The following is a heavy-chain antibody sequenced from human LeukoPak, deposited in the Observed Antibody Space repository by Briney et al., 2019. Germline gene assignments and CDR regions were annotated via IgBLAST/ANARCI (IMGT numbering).Heavy chain of an antibody. V-gene: IGHV3-30*18. D-gene: IGHD1-7*01. Sequence: GGSLRLSRAASGFTFSNYDMHWVRQAPGKGLEWVAVISYDGSNKYYADSVKGRFTISRDNSKNTVCLQMNSLRAEDTAVYYCAKDREGTTFDNWGQGTLVTVSS. J-gene: IGHJ4*02. CDR1: GFTFSNYD. CDR2: ISYDGSNK. CDR3: AKDREGTTFDN.